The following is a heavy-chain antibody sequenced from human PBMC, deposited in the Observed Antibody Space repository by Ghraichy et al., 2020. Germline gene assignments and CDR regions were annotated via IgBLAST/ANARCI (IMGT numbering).Heavy chain of an antibody. CDR1: GFTFSSYA. D-gene: IGHD2-2*01. V-gene: IGHV3-23*01. CDR2: ISGSGGST. J-gene: IGHJ4*02. Sequence: GGSLRLSCAASGFTFSSYAMSWVRQAPGKGLEWVSAISGSGGSTYYADSVKGRFTISRDNSKNTLYLQMNSLRAEDTAVYYCAKRGHGVVSAAMFGWDFDYWGQGTLVTVSS. CDR3: AKRGHGVVSAAMFGWDFDY.